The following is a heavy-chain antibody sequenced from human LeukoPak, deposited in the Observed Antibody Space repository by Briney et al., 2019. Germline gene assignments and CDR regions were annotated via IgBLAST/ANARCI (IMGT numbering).Heavy chain of an antibody. V-gene: IGHV3-23*01. D-gene: IGHD1-14*01. Sequence: GGSLRLSCAASGITFSNYAMSWVRQAPGKGLEWVSVISGSGGTTYYADSVKGRFTISRDSSKNTLYLQMNSLRAEDTAVYYCAKVSGGGLYYDGMDVWGQGTTVTVSS. J-gene: IGHJ6*02. CDR2: ISGSGGTT. CDR3: AKVSGGGLYYDGMDV. CDR1: GITFSNYA.